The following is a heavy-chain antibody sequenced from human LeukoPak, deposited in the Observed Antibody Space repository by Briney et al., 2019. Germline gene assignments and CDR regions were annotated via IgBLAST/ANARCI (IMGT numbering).Heavy chain of an antibody. J-gene: IGHJ4*02. D-gene: IGHD2/OR15-2a*01. Sequence: ASVKVSCKASGYTFTDYYIHWVRQAPGQGLEWMGWVNPNSGDTDYAQKFQDRVIMTRDTSINTAYIELSSLRSDDTAVYYCARGRRILWRDPNAGDFFDYWGQGTLVIVSS. V-gene: IGHV1-2*02. CDR3: ARGRRILWRDPNAGDFFDY. CDR2: VNPNSGDT. CDR1: GYTFTDYY.